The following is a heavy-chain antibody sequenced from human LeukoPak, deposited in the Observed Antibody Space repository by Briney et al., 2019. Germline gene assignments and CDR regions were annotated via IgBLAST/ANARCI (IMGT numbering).Heavy chain of an antibody. Sequence: SETLSLTCTFSGGSISSSSYYWGWIRQPPGMGLEWIGSIHYSGSTYYNPSLKSRVTISVDTSKNQFSLKLSSVTAADTAVYYCSRDEPNYYDSSGYFTFFDYWGQGTLVTVSS. CDR2: IHYSGST. V-gene: IGHV4-39*07. CDR3: SRDEPNYYDSSGYFTFFDY. J-gene: IGHJ4*02. CDR1: GGSISSSSYY. D-gene: IGHD3-22*01.